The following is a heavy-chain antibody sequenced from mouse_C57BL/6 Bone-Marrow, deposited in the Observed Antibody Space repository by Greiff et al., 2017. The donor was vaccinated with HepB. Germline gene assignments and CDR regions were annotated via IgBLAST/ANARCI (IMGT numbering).Heavy chain of an antibody. J-gene: IGHJ1*03. CDR3: ARSLRHWYFDV. CDR1: GYTFTSYW. Sequence: QVQLQQPGAELVMPGASVKLSCKASGYTFTSYWMHWVKQRPGQGLEWIGEIDPSDSYTNYNQKFKGKSTLTVDKSSSTAYMQLSSLTSEDSAVYYCARSLRHWYFDVWGTETTVTVSS. D-gene: IGHD1-2*01. CDR2: IDPSDSYT. V-gene: IGHV1-69*01.